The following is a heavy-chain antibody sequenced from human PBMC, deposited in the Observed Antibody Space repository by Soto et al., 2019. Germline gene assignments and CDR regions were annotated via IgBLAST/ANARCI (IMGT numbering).Heavy chain of an antibody. CDR1: GYTFTNYW. D-gene: IGHD5-12*01. Sequence: GESLKISCKNSGYTFTNYWIGWVRQMPGKGLEWMGIVYPSDSDTRYSPSFQGQVTISADKSISTAYLQWSSLKASDTAMYYCARMRSGYDLEPFDYWGQGTLVTVSS. CDR2: VYPSDSDT. V-gene: IGHV5-51*01. CDR3: ARMRSGYDLEPFDY. J-gene: IGHJ4*02.